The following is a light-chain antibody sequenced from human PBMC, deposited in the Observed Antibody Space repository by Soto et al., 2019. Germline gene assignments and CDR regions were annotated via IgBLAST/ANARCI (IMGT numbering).Light chain of an antibody. J-gene: IGKJ5*01. CDR3: MQALQTPIT. CDR1: QSLLHSNGYNY. Sequence: DIVMTQSPLSLPVTPGEPASISCGSSQSLLHSNGYNYLDWYLQKPGQSPQLLIYLGSNRASGVPDRFSGSGSGTDVTLKISRVEAEDVGVYYCMQALQTPITFGQGTRLEIK. V-gene: IGKV2-28*01. CDR2: LGS.